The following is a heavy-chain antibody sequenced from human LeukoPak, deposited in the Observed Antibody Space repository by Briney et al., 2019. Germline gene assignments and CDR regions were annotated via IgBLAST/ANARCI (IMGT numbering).Heavy chain of an antibody. Sequence: GGSLRLSCAAPGLTFSNYAMSWVRQAPGKGLEWVSGISGSGGNTYYADSVKGRFTISRDNSKSALYLQMNSLRAEDTAVYYCAKDWNYYDSSGYYYFDYWGQGTLVTVSS. CDR3: AKDWNYYDSSGYYYFDY. V-gene: IGHV3-23*01. D-gene: IGHD3-22*01. CDR2: ISGSGGNT. CDR1: GLTFSNYA. J-gene: IGHJ4*02.